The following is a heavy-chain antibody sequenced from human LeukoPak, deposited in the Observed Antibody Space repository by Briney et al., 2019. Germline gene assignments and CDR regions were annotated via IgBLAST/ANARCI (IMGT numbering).Heavy chain of an antibody. CDR3: ARGPYGYDFWSGYYKNNWFDP. Sequence: GASVKVSCKASGYTFTGYYMHWVRQAPGQGLEWMGWINPNSGGTNYAQKFQGRVTMTRNTSISTAYMELSSLRSEDTSVYYCARGPYGYDFWSGYYKNNWFDPWGQGTLVTVSS. CDR1: GYTFTGYY. D-gene: IGHD3-3*01. J-gene: IGHJ5*02. CDR2: INPNSGGT. V-gene: IGHV1-2*02.